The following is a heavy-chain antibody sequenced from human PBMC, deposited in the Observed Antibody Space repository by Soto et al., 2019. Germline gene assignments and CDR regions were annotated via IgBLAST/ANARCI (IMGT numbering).Heavy chain of an antibody. CDR3: ARDEGQQWLVRGRYDY. J-gene: IGHJ4*02. Sequence: EVQLLESGGGLGQPGGSLRLSCAASGITFSDAGMSCVRRSPGKGLEWVGRIKSKSDVGTTDYAPPVKGSFTISRDDSRNTLYLQMNSLKTADTALYYCARDEGQQWLVRGRYDYWGQGTLVTVSS. CDR2: IKSKSDVGTT. CDR1: GITFSDAG. D-gene: IGHD6-19*01. V-gene: IGHV3-15*01.